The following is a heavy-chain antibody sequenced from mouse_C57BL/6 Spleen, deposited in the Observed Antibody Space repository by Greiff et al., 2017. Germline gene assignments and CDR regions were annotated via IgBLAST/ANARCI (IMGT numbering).Heavy chain of an antibody. V-gene: IGHV1-9*01. CDR2: ILPGSGST. Sequence: QVQLQQSGAELMKPGASVKLSCKATGYTFTGYWIEWVKQRPGHGLEWIGEILPGSGSTNYNEKFKGKATVTADTSSNTAYMQLSSLTTEDSDIYYCARRQHYSNYVGWYFDVWGTGTTVTVSS. CDR3: ARRQHYSNYVGWYFDV. J-gene: IGHJ1*03. D-gene: IGHD2-5*01. CDR1: GYTFTGYW.